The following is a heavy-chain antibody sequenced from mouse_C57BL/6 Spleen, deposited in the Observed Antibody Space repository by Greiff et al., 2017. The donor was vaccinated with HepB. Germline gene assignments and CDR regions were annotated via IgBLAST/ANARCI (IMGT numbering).Heavy chain of an antibody. CDR2: INPSTGGT. D-gene: IGHD2-4*01. CDR1: GYSFTGYY. CDR3: ARWDYDY. V-gene: IGHV1-42*01. J-gene: IGHJ2*01. Sequence: VQLQQSGPELVKPGASVKISCKASGYSFTGYYMNWVKQSPEKSLEWIGEINPSTGGTTYNQKFKAKATLTVDKSSSTAYMQLKSLTSEDSAVYYCARWDYDYWGQGTTLTVSS.